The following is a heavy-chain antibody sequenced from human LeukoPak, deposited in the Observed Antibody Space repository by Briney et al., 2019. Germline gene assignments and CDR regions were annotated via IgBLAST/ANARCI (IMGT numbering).Heavy chain of an antibody. Sequence: PGGSLRLSCAASGFTFNNYAMHWVRQAPGKGLEWVSLISYHGSDEYYADSVKGRFTISGDNSKNTLYLQMNSLRAEDTALYYCVRGRYYYDTSGYLDYWGQGTLVTVSS. CDR1: GFTFNNYA. V-gene: IGHV3-30-3*01. J-gene: IGHJ4*02. CDR2: ISYHGSDE. CDR3: VRGRYYYDTSGYLDY. D-gene: IGHD3-22*01.